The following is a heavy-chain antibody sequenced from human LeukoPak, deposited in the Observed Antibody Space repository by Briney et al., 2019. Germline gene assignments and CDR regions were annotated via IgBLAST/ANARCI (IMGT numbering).Heavy chain of an antibody. J-gene: IGHJ3*02. CDR3: ARIGSPGGSDAFDI. V-gene: IGHV3-7*04. D-gene: IGHD3-16*01. Sequence: GGSLRLSCAASGFTFSSYWMSWVRQAPGKGLEWVANIKQDGSEKYYVDSVKGRFTISRDNAKNSLYLQMNSLRAEDTAVYYCARIGSPGGSDAFDIWGQGTMVTVSS. CDR2: IKQDGSEK. CDR1: GFTFSSYW.